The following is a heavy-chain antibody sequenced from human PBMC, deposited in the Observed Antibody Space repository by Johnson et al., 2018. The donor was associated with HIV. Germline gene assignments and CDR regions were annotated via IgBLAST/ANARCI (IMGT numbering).Heavy chain of an antibody. CDR1: GFTFSSYW. Sequence: VQLVESGGGVVQPGRSLRLSCAASGFTFSSYWMHWVRQVPRKGLVWVSRINSDGSDTIYVDSVKGRFTISRDNSKNTLYLQMNSLIAGDTAVYYCARTGYCSGGSCYGDAFDIWGQGTMVTVSS. V-gene: IGHV3-74*02. CDR2: INSDGSDT. J-gene: IGHJ3*02. D-gene: IGHD2-15*01. CDR3: ARTGYCSGGSCYGDAFDI.